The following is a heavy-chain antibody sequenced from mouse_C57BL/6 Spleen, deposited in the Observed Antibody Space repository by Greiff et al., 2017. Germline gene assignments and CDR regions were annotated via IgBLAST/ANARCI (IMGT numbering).Heavy chain of an antibody. Sequence: VQLQESGAELVRPGASVTLSCKASGYTFTDYEMHWVKQTPVHGLEWIGAIDPETGGTAYNQKFKGKAILTADKSSSTAYMELRSLTSEDSAVYYCTRSDGYYVGNFFAYWGQGTLVTVSA. J-gene: IGHJ3*01. CDR1: GYTFTDYE. CDR3: TRSDGYYVGNFFAY. CDR2: IDPETGGT. V-gene: IGHV1-15*01. D-gene: IGHD2-3*01.